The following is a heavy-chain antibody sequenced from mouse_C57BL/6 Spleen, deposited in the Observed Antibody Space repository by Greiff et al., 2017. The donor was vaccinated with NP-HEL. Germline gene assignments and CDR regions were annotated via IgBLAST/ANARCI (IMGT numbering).Heavy chain of an antibody. CDR1: GYSITSGYY. D-gene: IGHD2-1*01. V-gene: IGHV3-6*01. CDR2: ISYDGSN. Sequence: EVQLQQSGPGLAKPSPSLSLTCSVTGYSITSGYYWNWIRQFPGNKLEWMGYISYDGSNNYNPSLKNRISITRDTSKSQFFLKLSSVTTEDTATYYCARDGNFWCAYWGQGTLVTVSA. CDR3: ARDGNFWCAY. J-gene: IGHJ3*01.